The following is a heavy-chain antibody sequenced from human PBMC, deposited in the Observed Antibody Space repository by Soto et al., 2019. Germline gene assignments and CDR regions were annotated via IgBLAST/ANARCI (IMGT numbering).Heavy chain of an antibody. CDR2: ISYGGST. D-gene: IGHD1-26*01. Sequence: QVQLQESGPGLVKPSQTLSLTCTVSGGSINSGGYCWSWIRQHPGKGLDWIGCISYGGSTSYNPSLXRXXTLSVDTSKNQFSLKLTSVTAADTAVYYCSRGLLVWGQGALITVSS. CDR1: GGSINSGGYC. J-gene: IGHJ4*02. CDR3: SRGLLV. V-gene: IGHV4-31*03.